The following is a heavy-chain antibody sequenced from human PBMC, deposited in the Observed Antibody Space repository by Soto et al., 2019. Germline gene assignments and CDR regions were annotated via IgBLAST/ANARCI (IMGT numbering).Heavy chain of an antibody. V-gene: IGHV3-9*01. Sequence: GGSLRLSCAASGFIFDDYAMHWVRQAPGKGLEWVSGISWSGARIDYADSVKGRFTISRDNAKNSLYLQMNSLRAEDTALYYCARDIGSEAVGAYYYGLDAWAPGPQVTVTS. D-gene: IGHD6-13*01. CDR2: ISWSGARI. CDR3: ARDIGSEAVGAYYYGLDA. J-gene: IGHJ6*02. CDR1: GFIFDDYA.